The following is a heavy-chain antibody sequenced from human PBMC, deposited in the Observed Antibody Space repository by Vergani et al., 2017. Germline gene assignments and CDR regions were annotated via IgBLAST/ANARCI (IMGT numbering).Heavy chain of an antibody. Sequence: EVQLVESGGGLVQPGGSLRLSCAASGFTFSSYSMNWVRQAPGKGLEWVSYISSCSSTIYYADSVKGRFTISRDNAKNSLYLQMNSLRAEDTAVYYCARDGSPLVRSYYYYGMDVWGQGTTVTVSS. CDR2: ISSCSSTI. CDR3: ARDGSPLVRSYYYYGMDV. CDR1: GFTFSSYS. D-gene: IGHD2/OR15-2a*01. V-gene: IGHV3-48*04. J-gene: IGHJ6*02.